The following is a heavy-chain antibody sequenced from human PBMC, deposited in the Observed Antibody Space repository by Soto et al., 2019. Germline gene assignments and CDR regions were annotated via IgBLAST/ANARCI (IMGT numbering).Heavy chain of an antibody. CDR3: ARRRGYSGYDEDDAFDI. CDR2: INPNSGGT. Sequence: GASVKVSCKASGYTFTGYYMHWVRQAPGRGLEWMGWINPNSGGTNYAQKFQGRVTMTRDTSISTAYMELSRLRSDDTAVYYCARRRGYSGYDEDDAFDIWGQGTMVTVSS. V-gene: IGHV1-2*02. CDR1: GYTFTGYY. J-gene: IGHJ3*02. D-gene: IGHD5-12*01.